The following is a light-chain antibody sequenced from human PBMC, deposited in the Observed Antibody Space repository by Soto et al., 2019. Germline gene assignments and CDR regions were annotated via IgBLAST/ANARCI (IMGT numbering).Light chain of an antibody. CDR1: QSVSSN. Sequence: SPSTLSLSPAERATLSXSASQSVSSNLAWYQQKPGQAPRLLIYGASTRADGIPARFTGSGSGTEFTLTISSLQSEDFAVYYCQQYHIWPPWTSGQGTKVDIK. J-gene: IGKJ1*01. V-gene: IGKV3-15*01. CDR3: QQYHIWPPWT. CDR2: GAS.